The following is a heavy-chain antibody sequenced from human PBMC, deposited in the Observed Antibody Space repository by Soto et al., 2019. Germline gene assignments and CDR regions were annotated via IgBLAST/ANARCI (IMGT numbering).Heavy chain of an antibody. CDR2: ISSSSSYI. V-gene: IGHV3-21*01. Sequence: PGGSLRLSCAASGFTFSSYSMNWVRQAPGKGLEWVSSISSSSSYIYYADSVKGRFTISRDNAKYSLYLQMNSLRAEDTAVYYCARDPPESYSSGCGAFDIWGQGTMVTVSS. CDR1: GFTFSSYS. CDR3: ARDPPESYSSGCGAFDI. D-gene: IGHD6-19*01. J-gene: IGHJ3*02.